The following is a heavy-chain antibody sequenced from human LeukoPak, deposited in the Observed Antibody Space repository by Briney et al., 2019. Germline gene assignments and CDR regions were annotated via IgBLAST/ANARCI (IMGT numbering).Heavy chain of an antibody. CDR1: GFTFSSYA. CDR3: AKDTERYCSGGSCYYFDY. CDR2: ISYDGSNK. D-gene: IGHD2-15*01. V-gene: IGHV3-30*18. J-gene: IGHJ4*02. Sequence: PGGSLRLSCAASGFTFSSYAMSWVRQAPGKGLEWVAVISYDGSNKYYADSVKGRFTISRDNSKNTLYLQMNSLRTEDTAVYYCAKDTERYCSGGSCYYFDYWGQGTLVTVSS.